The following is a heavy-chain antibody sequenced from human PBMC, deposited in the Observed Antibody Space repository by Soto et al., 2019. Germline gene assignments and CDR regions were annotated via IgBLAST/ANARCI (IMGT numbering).Heavy chain of an antibody. CDR3: ATPGRDDYYDSSGYGALGY. D-gene: IGHD3-22*01. Sequence: WGSLVLCCAASGFTFSSYSMNWVRQAPGKGLDWVSSISSSSSYIYYADSVKGRFTISRDNAKNSLYLQMNSLRAEDTAVYYCATPGRDDYYDSSGYGALGYWGQGTLVTVSS. CDR2: ISSSSSYI. V-gene: IGHV3-21*01. CDR1: GFTFSSYS. J-gene: IGHJ4*02.